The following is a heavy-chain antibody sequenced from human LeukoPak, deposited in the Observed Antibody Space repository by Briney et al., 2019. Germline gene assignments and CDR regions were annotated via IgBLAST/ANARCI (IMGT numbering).Heavy chain of an antibody. J-gene: IGHJ3*02. D-gene: IGHD5-18*01. V-gene: IGHV3-9*01. Sequence: GGSLRLSCAASGFTFDDYAMHWVRQAPGKGLEWVSGISWNSGSIGYADSVKGRFTISRDNAKNSLYLQMNSLRAEDTALYYCAKDIDVDSHGEGDAFDIWGQGTMVTVSS. CDR2: ISWNSGSI. CDR3: AKDIDVDSHGEGDAFDI. CDR1: GFTFDDYA.